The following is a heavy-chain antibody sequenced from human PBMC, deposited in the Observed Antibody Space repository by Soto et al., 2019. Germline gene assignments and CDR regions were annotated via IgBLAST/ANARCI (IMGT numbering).Heavy chain of an antibody. Sequence: QVQLVQSGAEVKKPGASVKVSCKASGGTFSSYSINWVRQAPGQGLEWMGEIIPIFGTANYAQKFQGRVTTAADESTSPAYMELSSLRSEDTAVYYCARAGGRHSGGIDYWGQGTLVTVSS. D-gene: IGHD1-26*01. V-gene: IGHV1-69*01. CDR1: GGTFSSYS. CDR2: IIPIFGTA. CDR3: ARAGGRHSGGIDY. J-gene: IGHJ4*02.